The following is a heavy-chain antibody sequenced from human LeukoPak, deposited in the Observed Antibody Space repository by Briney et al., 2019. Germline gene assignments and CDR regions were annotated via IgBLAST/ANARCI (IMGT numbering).Heavy chain of an antibody. Sequence: PGGSLRLSCAASGFTFSSYWMNWVRQAPGKGLEWVATIKQDGRDKYYVDSVKGRFTISRDSAKNSIYLQMNSLRVEDTSTYYCAKGDLENWGQGTLVTVSS. J-gene: IGHJ4*02. CDR3: AKGDLEN. V-gene: IGHV3-7*01. CDR2: IKQDGRDK. CDR1: GFTFSSYW.